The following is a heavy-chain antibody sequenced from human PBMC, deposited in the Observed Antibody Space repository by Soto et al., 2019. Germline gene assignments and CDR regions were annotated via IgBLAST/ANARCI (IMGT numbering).Heavy chain of an antibody. D-gene: IGHD3-22*01. CDR2: IYYSGST. Sequence: SETLSLTCTVSGGSISSDYWSWIRQPPGQGLEWIGYIYYSGSTNYNPSLKRRVTISVDTSKNQFSLKLSSVTAADTAVDYSARDWGYYESSVYPAWYFDVWGRGTVVTVSS. CDR1: GGSISSDY. J-gene: IGHJ2*01. V-gene: IGHV4-59*01. CDR3: ARDWGYYESSVYPAWYFDV.